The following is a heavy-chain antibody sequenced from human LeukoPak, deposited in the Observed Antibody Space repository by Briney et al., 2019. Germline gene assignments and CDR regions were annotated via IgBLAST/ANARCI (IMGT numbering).Heavy chain of an antibody. Sequence: GSLRLSCAASGFTFSSYSMNWVRQAPGKGLEWVSSISSSSYIYYADSVKGRFTISRDNAKNSLYLQMNGLRAEDTAVYYCARDCSSTSCYRGLDYWGQGTLVTVSS. V-gene: IGHV3-21*01. CDR1: GFTFSSYS. CDR2: ISSSSYI. CDR3: ARDCSSTSCYRGLDY. J-gene: IGHJ4*02. D-gene: IGHD2-2*02.